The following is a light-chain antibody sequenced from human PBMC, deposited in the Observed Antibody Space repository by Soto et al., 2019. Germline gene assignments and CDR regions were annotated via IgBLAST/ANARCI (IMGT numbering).Light chain of an antibody. J-gene: IGLJ3*02. CDR2: SNN. Sequence: QSALTQPPSASGTPGQRVTISCSGSSSNIGSNTVNWYQQLPGTAPKLLIYSNNQRPSGVPDPFSGSKSGTSASLAISGLQSEDEADYYCAAWDDSRYWVFGGGTKVTVL. V-gene: IGLV1-44*01. CDR3: AAWDDSRYWV. CDR1: SSNIGSNT.